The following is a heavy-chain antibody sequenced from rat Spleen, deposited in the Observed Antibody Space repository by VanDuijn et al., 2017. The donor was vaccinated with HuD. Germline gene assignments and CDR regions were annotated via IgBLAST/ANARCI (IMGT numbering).Heavy chain of an antibody. D-gene: IGHD3-1*01. CDR2: ISHDGSSS. V-gene: IGHV5-7*01. Sequence: EVQLMESGGGLVQPGRSLKVSCAASGFTFSDYNMAWVRQAPKKGLEWVATISHDGSSSYYRDSVKGRVTISRDNAKSTLYLQMNSLRSEDTATCFCSRHQEAPYDVMDAWGQGSSVTVSS. CDR3: SRHQEAPYDVMDA. J-gene: IGHJ4*01. CDR1: GFTFSDYN.